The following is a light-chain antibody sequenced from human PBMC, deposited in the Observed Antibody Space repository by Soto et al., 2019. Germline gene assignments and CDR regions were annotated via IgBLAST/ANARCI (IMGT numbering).Light chain of an antibody. CDR1: ISKIGAGFD. CDR3: QTYDNSLGGWV. Sequence: QSVLTQPPSVSGAPGQRVTISCTGSISKIGAGFDVHWYQQLPGTAPKLLIYINTNRPSGVPDRFSGFKSGTSASMVITGLQAEDEADYYCQTYDNSLGGWVFGGGTQLTVL. CDR2: INT. V-gene: IGLV1-40*01. J-gene: IGLJ3*02.